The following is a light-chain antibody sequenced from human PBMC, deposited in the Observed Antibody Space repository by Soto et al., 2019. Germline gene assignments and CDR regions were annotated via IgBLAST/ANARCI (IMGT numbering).Light chain of an antibody. J-gene: IGKJ4*01. CDR2: DAS. CDR3: QQGHSFPLT. CDR1: QVISYY. Sequence: DIRMTQSPSSLSASVGDRVTITCRASQVISYYLAWYQQKPGKGPKLLIYDASTLQSGVPSRFSGSGSGTDFTLTISSLQPEDVATYYCQQGHSFPLTFGGGTKVDIK. V-gene: IGKV1-27*01.